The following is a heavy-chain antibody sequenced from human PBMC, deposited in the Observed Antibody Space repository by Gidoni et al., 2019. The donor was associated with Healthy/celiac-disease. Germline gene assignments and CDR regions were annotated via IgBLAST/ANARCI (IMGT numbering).Heavy chain of an antibody. CDR2: ISYDGSNK. Sequence: QVQLVESGGGVVQPGRSLRLSCAASGFSFSSYGMPWVRQAPGKGLEWVAVISYDGSNKYYADSVKGRFTISRDNSKNTLYLQMNSLRAEDTAVYYCAKGGQLLLLYGMDVWGQGTTVTVSS. CDR1: GFSFSSYG. J-gene: IGHJ6*02. D-gene: IGHD2-2*01. V-gene: IGHV3-30*18. CDR3: AKGGQLLLLYGMDV.